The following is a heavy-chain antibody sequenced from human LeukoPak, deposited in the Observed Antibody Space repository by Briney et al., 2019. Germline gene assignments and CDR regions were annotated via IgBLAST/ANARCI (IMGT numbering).Heavy chain of an antibody. J-gene: IGHJ3*02. Sequence: GGSLRLSCAASGFTFGSSAMTWVRQAPGKGLEWVSGISGSGDKTHYADSVKGRFTISRDNSKNTLYLQTNSLRAEDTAIYYCAKDFIGVLPDAFDIWGQGTMVTVSS. D-gene: IGHD2-21*01. CDR1: GFTFGSSA. V-gene: IGHV3-23*01. CDR3: AKDFIGVLPDAFDI. CDR2: ISGSGDKT.